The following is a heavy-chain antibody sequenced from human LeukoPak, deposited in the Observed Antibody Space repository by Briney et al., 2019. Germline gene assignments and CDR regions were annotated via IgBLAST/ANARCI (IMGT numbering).Heavy chain of an antibody. Sequence: GASVKVSCKASGYTFTNYGISWVRQAPGQGLEWMGWISAYNGNTNYAQKLQGRVTMTTDTSTSTVYMELRSLRSDDTAMYYCARVSLDYGDYRNYYYYYMDVWGKGTTVTVSS. D-gene: IGHD4-17*01. V-gene: IGHV1-18*01. J-gene: IGHJ6*03. CDR1: GYTFTNYG. CDR3: ARVSLDYGDYRNYYYYYMDV. CDR2: ISAYNGNT.